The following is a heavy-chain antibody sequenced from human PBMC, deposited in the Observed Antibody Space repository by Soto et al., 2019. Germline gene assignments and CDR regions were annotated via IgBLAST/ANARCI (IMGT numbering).Heavy chain of an antibody. D-gene: IGHD3-22*01. Sequence: ETLSLTCTVSGGSISSYYWSWIRQPPGKGLEWIGYIYYSGSTNYNPSLKSRVTISVDTSKNQFSLKLSSVTAADTAVYYCARGYYDSSGYYYPDFDYWGQGTLVTVSS. V-gene: IGHV4-59*01. CDR1: GGSISSYY. CDR3: ARGYYDSSGYYYPDFDY. CDR2: IYYSGST. J-gene: IGHJ4*02.